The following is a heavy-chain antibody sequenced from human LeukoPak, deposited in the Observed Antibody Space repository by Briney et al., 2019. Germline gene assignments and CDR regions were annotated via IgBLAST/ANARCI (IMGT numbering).Heavy chain of an antibody. J-gene: IGHJ6*02. CDR2: IYTSGST. CDR1: GGSISSSSYY. Sequence: SETLSLTCTVSGGSISSSSYYWGWIRQPAGKGLEWIGRIYTSGSTNYNPSLKSRVTMSVDTSKNQFSLKLSSVTAADTAVYYCANTPIYDYRRNYGMDVWGQGTTVTVSS. CDR3: ANTPIYDYRRNYGMDV. V-gene: IGHV4-61*02. D-gene: IGHD4-11*01.